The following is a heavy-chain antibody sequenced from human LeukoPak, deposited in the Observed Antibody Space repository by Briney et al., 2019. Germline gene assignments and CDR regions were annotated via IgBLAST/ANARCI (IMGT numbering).Heavy chain of an antibody. CDR3: ASDGLVGYDSSGYIGDDY. V-gene: IGHV1-2*06. Sequence: ASVKVSCKASGYTFTGYYMHWVRQAPGQGLEWMGRINPNSGGTNYAQKFQGRVTMTRDTSISTAYMELSRLRSDDMAVYYCASDGLVGYDSSGYIGDDYWGQGTLVTVSS. J-gene: IGHJ4*02. D-gene: IGHD3-22*01. CDR1: GYTFTGYY. CDR2: INPNSGGT.